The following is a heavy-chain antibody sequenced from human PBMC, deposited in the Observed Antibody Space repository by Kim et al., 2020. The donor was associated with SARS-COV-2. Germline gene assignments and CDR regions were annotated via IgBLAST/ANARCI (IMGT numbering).Heavy chain of an antibody. CDR1: GYTFTGYY. CDR3: AREWYNWNDGTPGFSRPYGMDV. J-gene: IGHJ6*02. CDR2: INPNSGGT. Sequence: ASVKVSCKASGYTFTGYYMHWVRQAPGQGLEWMGWINPNSGGTNYAQKFQGRVTMTRDTSISTAYMELSRLRSDDTAVYYCAREWYNWNDGTPGFSRPYGMDVWGQGTTVTVSS. V-gene: IGHV1-2*02. D-gene: IGHD1-1*01.